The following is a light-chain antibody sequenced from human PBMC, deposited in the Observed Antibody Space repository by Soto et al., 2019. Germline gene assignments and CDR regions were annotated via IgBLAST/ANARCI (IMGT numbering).Light chain of an antibody. CDR3: QQFGYPPLYT. V-gene: IGKV3-20*01. CDR1: QSINRNF. CDR2: AAS. J-gene: IGKJ2*01. Sequence: EIVLTQSPGTLYLSPGEGATLSCRASQSINRNFLAWYQQKRGQVPRLLIYAASIRATGIPDRFSGSGSGTDFTLTVSRLEPEDFAVYYCQQFGYPPLYTFGQGTKLEIK.